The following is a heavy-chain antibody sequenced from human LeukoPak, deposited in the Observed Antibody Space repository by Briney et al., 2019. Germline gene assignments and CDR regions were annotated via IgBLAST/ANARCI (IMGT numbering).Heavy chain of an antibody. V-gene: IGHV3-74*01. CDR3: VRDNWGLDY. D-gene: IGHD7-27*01. CDR1: GFTFGTYW. CDR2: FDGDGTGT. J-gene: IGHJ4*02. Sequence: GGSLRLSCKASGFTFGTYWMHWVRQPPGKGLVWVSRFDGDGTGTDYADSVKGRFTVSRDNAKNTVYLQMNSLTAEDTSTYYCVRDNWGLDYWGQGTPVTVSS.